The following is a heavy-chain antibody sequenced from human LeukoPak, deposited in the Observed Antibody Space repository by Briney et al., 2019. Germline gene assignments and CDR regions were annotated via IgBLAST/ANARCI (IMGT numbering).Heavy chain of an antibody. CDR2: INPSSGGT. CDR1: GYTFTGYY. D-gene: IGHD2-15*01. V-gene: IGHV1-2*02. CDR3: AAVVVVAATLSLDY. J-gene: IGHJ4*02. Sequence: ASVKVSCKASGYTFTGYYMHWVRQAPGQGLEWMGWINPSSGGTNYAQKFQGRVTMTRDTSISTAYMELSRLRSDDTAVYYCAAVVVVAATLSLDYWGQGTLVTVSS.